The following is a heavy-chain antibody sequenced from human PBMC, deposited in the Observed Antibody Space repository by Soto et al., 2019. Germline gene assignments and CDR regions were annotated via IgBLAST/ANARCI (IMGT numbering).Heavy chain of an antibody. Sequence: GGSLRLSCAASGFTFSSYAMSWVRQAPGKGLEGVSGLSGSGGSTNYADSVKGRFTTSRDNSKNTLYLQMNSLRAEDTAVYYCAKDRYPCSSTSCYLNYYYMDVWGKGTTVTVSS. V-gene: IGHV3-23*01. D-gene: IGHD2-2*01. CDR3: AKDRYPCSSTSCYLNYYYMDV. CDR1: GFTFSSYA. J-gene: IGHJ6*03. CDR2: LSGSGGST.